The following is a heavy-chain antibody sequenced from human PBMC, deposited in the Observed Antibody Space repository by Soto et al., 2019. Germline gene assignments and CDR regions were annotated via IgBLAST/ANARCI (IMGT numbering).Heavy chain of an antibody. J-gene: IGHJ4*02. D-gene: IGHD1-26*01. CDR2: IVVGSGNT. CDR1: GFTFTSSA. V-gene: IGHV1-58*01. Sequence: GASVKVSCKASGFTFTSSAVQWVRQARGQRLEWIGWIVVGSGNTNYAQKFQERVTITRDMPTSTAYMELSSLRSEDTAVYYCATLQSSLGSKTLTEYLDYWGQETLVTV. CDR3: ATLQSSLGSKTLTEYLDY.